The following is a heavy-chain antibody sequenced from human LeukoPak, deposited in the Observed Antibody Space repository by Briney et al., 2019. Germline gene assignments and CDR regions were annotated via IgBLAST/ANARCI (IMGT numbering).Heavy chain of an antibody. V-gene: IGHV3-66*01. CDR2: IYSGGST. Sequence: PGGSLRLSCAASGFTFSSYSMNWVRQAPGKGLEWVSVIYSGGSTYYADSVKGRFTISRDNSKNTLYLQMNGLRAEDTAVYYCARVGSSVVTPPLDYWGQGTLVTVSS. CDR1: GFTFSSYS. D-gene: IGHD4-23*01. J-gene: IGHJ4*02. CDR3: ARVGSSVVTPPLDY.